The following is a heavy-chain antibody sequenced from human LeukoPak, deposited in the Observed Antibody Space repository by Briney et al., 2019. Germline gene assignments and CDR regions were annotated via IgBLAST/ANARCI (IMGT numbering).Heavy chain of an antibody. D-gene: IGHD3-3*01. Sequence: KPSETLSLTCTVSGGSISSYYWSWIRQPPGKGLEWIGYIYYSGSTNYNPSLKSRVTISVDTSKNQFSLKLSSVTAADTAVYYCARVLNTYYDFWSGYYGYWYFDLWGRGTLVTVSS. CDR1: GGSISSYY. J-gene: IGHJ2*01. CDR2: IYYSGST. V-gene: IGHV4-59*01. CDR3: ARVLNTYYDFWSGYYGYWYFDL.